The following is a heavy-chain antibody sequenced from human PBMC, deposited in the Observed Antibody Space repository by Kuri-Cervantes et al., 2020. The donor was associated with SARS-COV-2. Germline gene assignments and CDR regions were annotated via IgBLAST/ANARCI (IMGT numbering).Heavy chain of an antibody. CDR2: IYPGGMTT. CDR1: GFTFSFHA. Sequence: GESLKISCAASGFTFSFHAMTWVRQAPGKGLEWVAGIYPGGMTTFYADSVKGRFTISRDDSTNTAYLQMNSLKTEDTAVYYCTTTYCSSTSCYAGLLYWGQGTLVTVSS. CDR3: TTTYCSSTSCYAGLLY. J-gene: IGHJ4*02. D-gene: IGHD2-2*01. V-gene: IGHV3-23*03.